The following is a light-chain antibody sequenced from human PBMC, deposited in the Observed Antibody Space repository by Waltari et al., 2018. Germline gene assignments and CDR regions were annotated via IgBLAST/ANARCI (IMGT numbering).Light chain of an antibody. J-gene: IGKJ3*01. CDR2: DAY. Sequence: EIVLTQSPATLSLSPGERATLSCRASQSVSSSLSWYQQKPGQGPRLLIYDAYNRATGIPARFSGSGSRTDFTLTISSLEPEDFAVYYCQQRTSWPTFGPGTKVDIK. CDR1: QSVSSS. CDR3: QQRTSWPT. V-gene: IGKV3-11*01.